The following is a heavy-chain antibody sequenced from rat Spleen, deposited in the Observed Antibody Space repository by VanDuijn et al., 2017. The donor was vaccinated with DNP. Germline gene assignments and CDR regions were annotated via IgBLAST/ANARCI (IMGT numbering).Heavy chain of an antibody. CDR2: INKESSTI. CDR1: GFNFNDYW. V-gene: IGHV4-2*01. Sequence: EVKLVESGGGLVQPGRSLKLSCAASGFNFNDYWMGWVRQAPGKGLEWIGEINKESSTINYTPTLKDKFTISRENAQNTLYLQMSKLGSEDTAIYYCAIYNNYVMDAWGQGASVTVSS. J-gene: IGHJ4*01. D-gene: IGHD1-10*01. CDR3: AIYNNYVMDA.